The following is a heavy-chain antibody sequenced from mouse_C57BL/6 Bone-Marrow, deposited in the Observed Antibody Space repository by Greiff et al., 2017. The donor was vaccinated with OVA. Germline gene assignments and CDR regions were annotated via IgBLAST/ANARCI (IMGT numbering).Heavy chain of an antibody. Sequence: LQESGAELARPGASVKLSCKASGYTFNSYGISWVKQRTGQGLEWIGEIYPRSGNNYYNEKFKGKATLTADKSSSTAYMELRSLTSEDSAVYFCARENYYGSSLDYWGQGTTLTVSS. CDR3: ARENYYGSSLDY. D-gene: IGHD1-1*01. CDR1: GYTFNSYG. J-gene: IGHJ2*01. CDR2: IYPRSGNN. V-gene: IGHV1-81*01.